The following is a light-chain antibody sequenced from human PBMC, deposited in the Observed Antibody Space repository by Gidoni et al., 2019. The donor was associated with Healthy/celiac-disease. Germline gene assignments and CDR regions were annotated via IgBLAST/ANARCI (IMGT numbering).Light chain of an antibody. Sequence: DIVTTLSPLSLPVTPGEPASISSRSSQSLLHSNGYNYLDWYLQKPGQSPQLLIYLGSNRASGVPDRYSGSGSGTEFTLKISRVEAEEVGVYYCMQALQTPLTFGGGTKVEIK. CDR3: MQALQTPLT. J-gene: IGKJ4*01. V-gene: IGKV2-28*01. CDR1: QSLLHSNGYNY. CDR2: LGS.